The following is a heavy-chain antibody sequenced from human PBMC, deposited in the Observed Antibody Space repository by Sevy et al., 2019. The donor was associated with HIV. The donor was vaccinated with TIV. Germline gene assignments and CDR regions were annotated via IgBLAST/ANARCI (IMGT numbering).Heavy chain of an antibody. CDR3: AKGTLVVPTVIYYYYGMSV. Sequence: GGSLRLSCAASGFTFSSYAMSWVRQAPGKGLEWVSAISHSGDGTYYADSVKGRFTISRDNSKNTLYLGMNSLRAEDTAVYYCAKGTLVVPTVIYYYYGMSVWGQGTTVTVSS. D-gene: IGHD2-2*02. CDR1: GFTFSSYA. V-gene: IGHV3-23*01. J-gene: IGHJ6*02. CDR2: ISHSGDGT.